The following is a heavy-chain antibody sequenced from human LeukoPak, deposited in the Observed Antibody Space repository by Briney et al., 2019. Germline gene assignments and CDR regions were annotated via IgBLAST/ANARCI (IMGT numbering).Heavy chain of an antibody. CDR3: ARAAGSYLPGDFDY. Sequence: GASVKVSCTASGYTFTSYYMHWVRQAPGQGLEWMGRINPNSGGTNYAQKFQGRVTMTRGTSISTAYMELSRLRSDDTAVYYCARAAGSYLPGDFDYWGQGTLVTVSS. J-gene: IGHJ4*02. CDR2: INPNSGGT. D-gene: IGHD3-10*01. V-gene: IGHV1-2*06. CDR1: GYTFTSYY.